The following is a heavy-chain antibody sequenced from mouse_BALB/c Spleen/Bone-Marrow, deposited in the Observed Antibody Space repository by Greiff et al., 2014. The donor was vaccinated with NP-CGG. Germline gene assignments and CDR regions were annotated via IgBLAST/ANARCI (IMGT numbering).Heavy chain of an antibody. CDR2: INPSNGGT. J-gene: IGHJ4*01. Sequence: QVQLKQSGAELVKPGASVKLSCKASGYTFTGYYMYWVKQRPGQGLEWIGEINPSNGGTNFNEKFKSKATLTVDKSSSTAYMQLSSLTSEDSAVYYCARGRRDAMDYWGQGTSVTVSS. V-gene: IGHV1S81*02. CDR3: ARGRRDAMDY. CDR1: GYTFTGYY.